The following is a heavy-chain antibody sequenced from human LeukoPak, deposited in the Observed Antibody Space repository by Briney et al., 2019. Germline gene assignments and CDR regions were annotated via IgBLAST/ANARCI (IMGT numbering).Heavy chain of an antibody. CDR1: GYTFTSYA. CDR2: INTNTGNP. J-gene: IGHJ4*02. V-gene: IGHV7-4-1*02. D-gene: IGHD3-9*01. Sequence: ASVKVSCKASGYTFTSYAMNWVRQAPGQGLEWMGRINTNTGNPTYAQGFTGRFVFSLDTSVSTAYLQISSLKAEDTAVYYCARGRNSYDILTGYYWFFDYWGQGTLVTVSS. CDR3: ARGRNSYDILTGYYWFFDY.